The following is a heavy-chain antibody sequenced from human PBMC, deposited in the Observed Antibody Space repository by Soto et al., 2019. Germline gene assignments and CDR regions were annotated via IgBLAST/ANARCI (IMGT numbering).Heavy chain of an antibody. CDR2: LIPIFGTA. CDR3: ARDPRGCSGGSCYYYGMDV. V-gene: IGHV1-69*01. D-gene: IGHD2-15*01. J-gene: IGHJ6*02. CDR1: GGTFSSYA. Sequence: QVQLVQSGAEVKKPGSSVKVSCKASGGTFSSYAISWVRQAPGQGLEWMGVLIPIFGTANYAQKFQGRVTITADESTSTGYMELSSLRSEYTAVYYCARDPRGCSGGSCYYYGMDVWGQGTTVTVSS.